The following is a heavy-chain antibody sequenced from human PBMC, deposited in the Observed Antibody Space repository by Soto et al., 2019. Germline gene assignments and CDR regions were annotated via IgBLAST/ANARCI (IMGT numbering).Heavy chain of an antibody. V-gene: IGHV3-73*01. CDR2: IRSKADAYAT. CDR3: TRWFTMPTSPVNDAFDI. J-gene: IGHJ3*02. CDR1: GFTFSGSA. D-gene: IGHD3-3*01. Sequence: VQLVESGGGLVQPGGSLKLSCAASGFTFSGSALHWVRQASGKGLEWVGRIRSKADAYATAYAESVKGRFTISRDDSENTAYLQMNSLKTEDAAVYYCTRWFTMPTSPVNDAFDIWGQGTMVTVSS.